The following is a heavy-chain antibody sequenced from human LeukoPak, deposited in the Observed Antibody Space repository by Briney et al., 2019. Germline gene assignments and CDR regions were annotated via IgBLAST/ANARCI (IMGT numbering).Heavy chain of an antibody. CDR1: GYTFTSYY. CDR3: ARGRPASFDP. V-gene: IGHV1-46*01. Sequence: ASVKVSCKASGYTFTSYYMHWVRQAPGQGLEWMGIINPSGGSTSYAQKFQGRVTITRDTSINTAYMELSNLRSEDTAVYYCARGRPASFDPWGQGALVTVSS. CDR2: INPSGGST. J-gene: IGHJ5*02. D-gene: IGHD2-2*01.